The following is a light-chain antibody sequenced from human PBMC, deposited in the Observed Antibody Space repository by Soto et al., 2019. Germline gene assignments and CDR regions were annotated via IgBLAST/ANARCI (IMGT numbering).Light chain of an antibody. CDR1: QDIKNY. CDR2: DAF. J-gene: IGKJ4*01. CDR3: QQYDSLPHT. V-gene: IGKV1-33*01. Sequence: DIQMTQSPSSLSAFVGDSITITCQASQDIKNYLNWYQHKPGKAPKLLIYDAFKSDTGVPSRFSGSGSGTDFTFTISSLQPEDIATYFCQQYDSLPHTFGGGTRVDI.